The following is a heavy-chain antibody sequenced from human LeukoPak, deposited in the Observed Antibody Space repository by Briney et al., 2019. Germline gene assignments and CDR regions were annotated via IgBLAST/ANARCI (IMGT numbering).Heavy chain of an antibody. D-gene: IGHD3-22*01. CDR2: INPNSGGS. J-gene: IGHJ4*02. CDR1: GYTFTDYY. Sequence: ASVKVSCKASGYTFTDYYMHWVRQAPGQGLEWMGRINPNSGGSNYAQEFQGRVTMTRDTSTSTVYMELSSLRSEDTAVYYCASGSYYYDSSGYYKAAFGDYWGQGTLVTVSS. CDR3: ASGSYYYDSSGYYKAAFGDY. V-gene: IGHV1-2*06.